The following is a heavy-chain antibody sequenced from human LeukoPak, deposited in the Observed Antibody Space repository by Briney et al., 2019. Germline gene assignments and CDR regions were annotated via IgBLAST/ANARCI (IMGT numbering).Heavy chain of an antibody. J-gene: IGHJ6*02. V-gene: IGHV4-31*03. CDR1: GRSISSGGYY. Sequence: SETLSLTCTVSGRSISSGGYYWSWIRQHPGKGLEWIAYIYYSGSTYYNPSLKSRVSISIDTSKNHFSLKLSSVTAADTAVYYCARSRSEQWLVEEDGFDVWGQGTTVTVSS. CDR2: IYYSGST. D-gene: IGHD6-19*01. CDR3: ARSRSEQWLVEEDGFDV.